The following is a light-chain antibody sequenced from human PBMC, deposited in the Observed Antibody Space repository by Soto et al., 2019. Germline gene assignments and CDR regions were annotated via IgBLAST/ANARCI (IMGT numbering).Light chain of an antibody. J-gene: IGLJ2*01. CDR1: TSNIGNNY. V-gene: IGLV1-51*01. CDR3: GTWDTSLSAVV. Sequence: QSVLTQPPSVSAAPGQEVTISCSGSTSNIGNNYVSWYQQFPGNAPKLLISDNNKRPSGIPDRFSGSKSGTSATLAITGLQTGDEADYYCGTWDTSLSAVVFGGGTKLTVL. CDR2: DNN.